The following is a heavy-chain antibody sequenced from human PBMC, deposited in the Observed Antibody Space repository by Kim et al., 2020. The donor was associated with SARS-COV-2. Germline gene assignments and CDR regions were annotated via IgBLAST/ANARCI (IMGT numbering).Heavy chain of an antibody. V-gene: IGHV4-39*01. J-gene: IGHJ5*02. D-gene: IGHD3-3*01. Sequence: SLKSRVTISVDTSKNQFSLKLGSVTAADTAVYYCARRFGGWSPSHNWFDPWGQGTLVTVSS. CDR3: ARRFGGWSPSHNWFDP.